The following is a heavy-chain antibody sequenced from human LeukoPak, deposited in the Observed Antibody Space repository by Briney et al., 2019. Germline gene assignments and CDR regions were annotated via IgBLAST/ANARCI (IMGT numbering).Heavy chain of an antibody. CDR1: GGTFSSYA. CDR2: IIPILGIA. J-gene: IGHJ5*02. D-gene: IGHD2-2*01. Sequence: GASVKVSCKASGGTFSSYAISWVRQAPGQGLEWMGRIIPILGIANYAQKFQGRVTTTADKSTSTAYMELSSLRSEDTAVYYCAREGYCSSTSCYWPLRVNWFDPWGQGTLVTVSS. V-gene: IGHV1-69*04. CDR3: AREGYCSSTSCYWPLRVNWFDP.